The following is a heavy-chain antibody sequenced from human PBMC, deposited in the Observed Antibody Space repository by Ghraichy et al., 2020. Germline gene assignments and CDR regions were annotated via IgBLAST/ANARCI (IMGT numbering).Heavy chain of an antibody. Sequence: GGSLRLSCAASGLTLSSYWMSWVRQAPGKGLEWVANINQDGSERNYVDSVKGRLTISRDNGKNSLYLQMTTLRAEDTAVYYCVRAIGGSASYWGQGTRVSVSS. CDR2: INQDGSER. J-gene: IGHJ4*02. CDR1: GLTLSSYW. D-gene: IGHD3-16*01. V-gene: IGHV3-7*02. CDR3: VRAIGGSASY.